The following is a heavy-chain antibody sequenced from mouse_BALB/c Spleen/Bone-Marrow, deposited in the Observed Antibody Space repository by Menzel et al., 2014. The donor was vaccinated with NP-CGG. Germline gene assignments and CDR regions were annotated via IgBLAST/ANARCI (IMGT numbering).Heavy chain of an antibody. CDR1: GYYFTSHW. CDR3: ARDGNPFNC. D-gene: IGHD2-1*01. Sequence: QVQLKQSGAELVRPGGSVKLSCTASGYYFTSHWMNWVKQRPGQGLEWIGMIHPSDSVTRLNQNFKDKATLTADKSSSTTYMQLSSPTSEDSAVYYCARDGNPFNCWGQGAIGTVSS. J-gene: IGHJ2*01. CDR2: IHPSDSVT. V-gene: IGHV1-61*01.